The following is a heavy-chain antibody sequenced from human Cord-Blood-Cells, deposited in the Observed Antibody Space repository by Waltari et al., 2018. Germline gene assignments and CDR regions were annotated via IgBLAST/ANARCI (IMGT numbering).Heavy chain of an antibody. CDR2: ISYDGSNK. V-gene: IGHV3-30*18. CDR1: GFPLSSYG. CDR3: AKARSWYFDL. Sequence: QVQLVESGGGVVQPGRSLRLSCAASGFPLSSYGMHWVRQAPGKGLEWVAVISYDGSNKYYADSVKGRFTISRDNSKNTLYLQMNSLRAEDTAVYYCAKARSWYFDLWGRGTLVTVSS. J-gene: IGHJ2*01.